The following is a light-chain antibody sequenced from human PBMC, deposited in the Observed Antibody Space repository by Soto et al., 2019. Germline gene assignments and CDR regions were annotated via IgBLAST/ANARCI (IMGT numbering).Light chain of an antibody. Sequence: EIVMTQSPATLSVSPGERATLSCRASQSVSSNLAWYQQKPGQAPRLLIYGASTRATGIPAGFSGSGSGTEFTLTISSLQSEGFAVYYCQQYNSWPLTFGGGTKVEIK. CDR2: GAS. J-gene: IGKJ4*01. CDR3: QQYNSWPLT. CDR1: QSVSSN. V-gene: IGKV3-15*01.